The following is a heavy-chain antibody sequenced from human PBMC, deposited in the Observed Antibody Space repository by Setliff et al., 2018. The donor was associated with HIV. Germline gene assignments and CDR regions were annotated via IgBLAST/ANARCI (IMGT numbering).Heavy chain of an antibody. J-gene: IGHJ1*01. CDR2: IVPILNIA. CDR3: ARGWSEGTHLFQVEYFQH. CDR1: GGTFGNYG. D-gene: IGHD2-8*01. Sequence: SVKVSCKASGGTFGNYGVGWVRQAPGQGLEWVGGIVPILNIANFAQEFQGRATITADKSTSTVYMEVRDLKPDDTALYYCARGWSEGTHLFQVEYFQHWGQGTLVTVSS. V-gene: IGHV1-69*10.